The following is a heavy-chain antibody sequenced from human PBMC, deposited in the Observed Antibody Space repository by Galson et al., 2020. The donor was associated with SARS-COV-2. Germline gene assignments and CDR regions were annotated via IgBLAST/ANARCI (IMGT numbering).Heavy chain of an antibody. V-gene: IGHV4-61*01. CDR3: AKRNELVWCGQLWLSNYNDGMYV. CDR2: VSYGGGS. D-gene: IGHD3-16*01. CDR1: GGSVSSDRYY. Sequence: SETLSLTCTVSGGSVSSDRYYWSWIRQPPGKGLEWIGYVSYGGGSSYNPSLKSRVTISVDTSKNQFSLKVSSVTAADTGVYYCAKRNELVWCGQLWLSNYNDGMYVWGQGTTVTVSS. J-gene: IGHJ6*02.